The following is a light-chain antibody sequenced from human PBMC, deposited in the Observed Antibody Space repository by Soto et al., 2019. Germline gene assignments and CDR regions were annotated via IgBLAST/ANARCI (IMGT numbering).Light chain of an antibody. Sequence: DIVMTQSPDSLAVSLGERATINCKSSQSVLYSSNNKNYLAWHQQKPGQPPKLLIYWASTRESGVPDRFSGSGSGTDFTLTISSLQAEDVAVYYCQQYYSTPQVTFGGGTKVDIK. CDR3: QQYYSTPQVT. CDR1: QSVLYSSNNKNY. CDR2: WAS. V-gene: IGKV4-1*01. J-gene: IGKJ4*01.